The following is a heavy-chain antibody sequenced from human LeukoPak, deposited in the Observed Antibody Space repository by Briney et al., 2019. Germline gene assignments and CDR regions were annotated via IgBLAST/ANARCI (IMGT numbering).Heavy chain of an antibody. D-gene: IGHD2-2*02. V-gene: IGHV3-23*01. J-gene: IGHJ3*02. CDR1: GLTFDSYA. CDR3: AKVIYGLPGDAFGI. CDR2: ISGSGGST. Sequence: PGGSLRLSCAASGLTFDSYAMSWVRQAPGKGLEWVSVISGSGGSTYYADSVKGRFTISRDNPKNTLYLQMNSLRAEDTAVYYCAKVIYGLPGDAFGIWGQGTMVTVSS.